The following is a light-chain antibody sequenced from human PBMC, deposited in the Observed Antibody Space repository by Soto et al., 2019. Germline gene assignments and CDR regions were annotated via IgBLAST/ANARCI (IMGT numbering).Light chain of an antibody. CDR3: QQYYTTPFT. CDR1: QSVLSSFTNKNY. J-gene: IGKJ4*01. Sequence: DIVMTQSPDSLAVSLGERATINCKSSQSVLSSFTNKNYLAWYQQKPGQPPKLLIYWASTRESGVPDRFSGSGSGTDFTLTISSLQAEDVAVYYCQQYYTTPFTFGEGPRWRSN. V-gene: IGKV4-1*01. CDR2: WAS.